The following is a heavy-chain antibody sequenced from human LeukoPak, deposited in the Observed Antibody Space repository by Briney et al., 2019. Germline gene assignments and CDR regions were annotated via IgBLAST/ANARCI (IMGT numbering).Heavy chain of an antibody. CDR3: ARGYYGSGNRLYMDV. CDR1: GGSISSGSYY. D-gene: IGHD3-10*01. V-gene: IGHV4-61*02. J-gene: IGHJ6*03. Sequence: SETLSLTCTVSGGSISSGSYYWSWIRQPAGKGLEWIGRIYTSGSTNYNPSLKSRVTMSVDTSKNQFSLKLSSVTAADTAVYYCARGYYGSGNRLYMDVWGKGTTVTISS. CDR2: IYTSGST.